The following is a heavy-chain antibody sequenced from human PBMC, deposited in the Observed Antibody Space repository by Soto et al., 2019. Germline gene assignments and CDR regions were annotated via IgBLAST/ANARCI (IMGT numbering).Heavy chain of an antibody. Sequence: QVQLQESGPGLVKPSETLSLNCTVSGGSISSYYWSWIRQPPGKGLEWIGYIYYSGSTNYNPSLKSRVTISVDTSKNQFSLKLSSVTAADTAVYYCAVGYYYASSGTDYWGQGTLVTVSS. CDR1: GGSISSYY. D-gene: IGHD3-22*01. V-gene: IGHV4-59*01. J-gene: IGHJ4*02. CDR2: IYYSGST. CDR3: AVGYYYASSGTDY.